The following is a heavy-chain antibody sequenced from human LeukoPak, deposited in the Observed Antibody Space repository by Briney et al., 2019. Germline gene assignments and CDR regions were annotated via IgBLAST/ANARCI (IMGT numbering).Heavy chain of an antibody. J-gene: IGHJ4*02. CDR3: ARVIRDSSGYYDLFFFDY. CDR1: GGTISSYY. V-gene: IGHV4-59*01. Sequence: PSETLSLTCTVSGGTISSYYWSWIRQPPGKGLEWMGYIYYSGSTNYNPSLKSRVTISVDTSKNQFSLKLSSVTAADTAVYYCARVIRDSSGYYDLFFFDYWGQGTLVTVSS. D-gene: IGHD3-22*01. CDR2: IYYSGST.